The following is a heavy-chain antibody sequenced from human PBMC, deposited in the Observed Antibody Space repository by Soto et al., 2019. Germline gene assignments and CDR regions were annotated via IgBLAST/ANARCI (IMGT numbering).Heavy chain of an antibody. CDR3: ARDRPPGGDIDY. J-gene: IGHJ4*02. CDR2: ISSSSST. V-gene: IGHV3-74*01. CDR1: GFNFNDYS. Sequence: GGSLRLSCAASGFNFNDYSMHWVRQAPGKGLEWVSSISSSSSTSYADSVKGRVTISRDNAKNTLYLQMNSLRAEDTAVYYCARDRPPGGDIDYWGQGTLVTVSS. D-gene: IGHD2-21*02.